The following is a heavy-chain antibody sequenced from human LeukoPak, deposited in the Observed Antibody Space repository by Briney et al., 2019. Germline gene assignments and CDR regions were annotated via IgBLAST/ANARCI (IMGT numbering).Heavy chain of an antibody. D-gene: IGHD3-22*01. CDR2: ISAYNGNT. J-gene: IGHJ4*02. Sequence: ASVKVSCKAFGYTFTSYGISWVRQAPGQGLEWMGWISAYNGNTNYAQKLQGRVTMTTDTSTSTAYMELRSLRSDDTAVYYCSSGYYGNDLDYWGQGTLVTVSS. CDR1: GYTFTSYG. CDR3: SSGYYGNDLDY. V-gene: IGHV1-18*01.